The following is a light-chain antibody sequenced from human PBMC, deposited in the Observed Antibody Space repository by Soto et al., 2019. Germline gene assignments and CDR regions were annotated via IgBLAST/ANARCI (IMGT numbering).Light chain of an antibody. CDR2: EVS. Sequence: DVVMTQTPLSPSVAPGQPASISCKSSQSLLHITGETFLFWYLQKPGQSLQLLIYEVSTRVSGVPDRFSGSGSGTDFTLEISRVQTDDVGIYYCMQSTQLPPTFGQGTRLGIE. J-gene: IGKJ5*01. CDR3: MQSTQLPPT. CDR1: QSLLHITGETF. V-gene: IGKV2D-29*02.